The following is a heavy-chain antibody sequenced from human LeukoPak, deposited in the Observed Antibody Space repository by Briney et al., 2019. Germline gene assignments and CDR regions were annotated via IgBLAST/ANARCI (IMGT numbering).Heavy chain of an antibody. V-gene: IGHV4-61*01. CDR1: GASVSSASY. CDR3: ARINDFWGGPTLDV. Sequence: PSETLSLTCTVSGASVSSASYWTWIRQPPGKGVEWIAHIYNGVNTNYNPSLKSRVTISVDTSKNQFSLRLNSVTAADTAVYYCARINDFWGGPTLDVWGQGTTVTVSS. D-gene: IGHD3-3*01. CDR2: IYNGVNT. J-gene: IGHJ6*02.